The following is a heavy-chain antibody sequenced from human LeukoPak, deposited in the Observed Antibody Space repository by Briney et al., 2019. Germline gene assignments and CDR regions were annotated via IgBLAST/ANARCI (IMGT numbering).Heavy chain of an antibody. CDR2: ISSSSSYI. D-gene: IGHD3-22*01. CDR1: GFTFSSYS. Sequence: PGGSLRLSCAASGFTFSSYSMNWVRQAPGKGLEWVSSISSSSSYIYYADSVKGRFTISRDNAKNSLYLQMNSLRAEDTAVYYCARDLVTKPYYYDTSGTSHAFGIWGQGTMVTVSS. V-gene: IGHV3-21*01. J-gene: IGHJ3*02. CDR3: ARDLVTKPYYYDTSGTSHAFGI.